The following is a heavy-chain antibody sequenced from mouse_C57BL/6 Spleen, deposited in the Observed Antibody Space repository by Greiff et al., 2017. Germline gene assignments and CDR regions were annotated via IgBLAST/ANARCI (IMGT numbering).Heavy chain of an antibody. CDR1: GYTFTSYC. V-gene: IGHV1-55*01. D-gene: IGHD1-1*01. CDR3: AHYYGSNPYYFDY. J-gene: IGHJ2*01. Sequence: QVQLQQPGAELVKPGASVKMSCKASGYTFTSYCITWVKQRPGQGLEWVGDIYPGSGSTNYNEKFKSKATLTVDTSSSTSYMQLSSLTSEDSAVYYSAHYYGSNPYYFDYGGQGTTLTVSS. CDR2: IYPGSGST.